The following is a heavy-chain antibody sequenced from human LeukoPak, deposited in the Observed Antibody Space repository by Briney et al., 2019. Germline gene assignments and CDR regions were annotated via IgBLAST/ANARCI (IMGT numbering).Heavy chain of an antibody. CDR1: GFTFSSYA. CDR2: RSYDGSNK. V-gene: IGHV3-30-3*01. CDR3: AREWVATLTFDY. J-gene: IGHJ4*02. Sequence: RGGSLRLSCAASGFTFSSYAMHWVRQAPGKGVEWVAVRSYDGSNKYYADSVKGRFTISRDNSKNTLYLQMNSLRAEDTAVYYCAREWVATLTFDYWGQGTLVTVSS. D-gene: IGHD5-12*01.